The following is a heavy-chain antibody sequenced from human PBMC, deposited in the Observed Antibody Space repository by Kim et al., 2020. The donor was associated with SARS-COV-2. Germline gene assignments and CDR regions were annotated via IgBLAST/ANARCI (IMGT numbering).Heavy chain of an antibody. CDR3: SLETYIVLMADGEFDI. Sequence: SETLSLTCTVSGGSISSSSYYWGWIRQPPGKGLEWIGSIYYSGSTYYNPSLQSRVTISVDTSKNQFSLKLSSATAADTAVYYCSLETYIVLMADGEFDIWGQGTMVTVSS. CDR1: GGSISSSSYY. J-gene: IGHJ3*02. V-gene: IGHV4-39*01. D-gene: IGHD2-8*01. CDR2: IYYSGST.